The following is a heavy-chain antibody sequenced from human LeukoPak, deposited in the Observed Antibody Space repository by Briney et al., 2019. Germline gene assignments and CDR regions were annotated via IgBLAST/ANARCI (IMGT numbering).Heavy chain of an antibody. CDR1: GFTFSSYA. CDR2: ISYDGSNK. D-gene: IGHD3-10*01. V-gene: IGHV3-30-3*01. CDR3: ARARTYLFRGVIKAQSYYFDY. Sequence: GGSLRLSCAASGFTFSSYAMHWVRQAPGKGLEWVAVISYDGSNKYYADPVKGRFTISRDNSKNTLYLQMNSLRAEDTAVYYCARARTYLFRGVIKAQSYYFDYWGQGTLVTVSS. J-gene: IGHJ4*02.